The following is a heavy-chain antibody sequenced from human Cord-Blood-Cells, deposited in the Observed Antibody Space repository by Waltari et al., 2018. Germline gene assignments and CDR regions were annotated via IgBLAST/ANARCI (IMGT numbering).Heavy chain of an antibody. CDR3: ARHHPMGGSGYWYFDL. Sequence: QVQLQQSGPGLVKPSQTLSLTCAISGDSVSSNSAAWNWTRQSPSRGLEWLGRTYYRSKWYDDYAVSVRSRITINPDTSKNQFSLQLNSVTPEDTAVYYCARHHPMGGSGYWYFDLWGRGTLVTVSS. J-gene: IGHJ2*01. CDR1: GDSVSSNSAA. CDR2: TYYRSKWYD. V-gene: IGHV6-1*01. D-gene: IGHD6-25*01.